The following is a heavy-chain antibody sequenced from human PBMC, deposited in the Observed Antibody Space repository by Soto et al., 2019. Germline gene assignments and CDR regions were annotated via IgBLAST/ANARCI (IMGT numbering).Heavy chain of an antibody. CDR2: IIPIFGTA. CDR3: ARDLARDIVVVPFGNSYGMDV. V-gene: IGHV1-69*01. CDR1: GGTFNNFA. J-gene: IGHJ6*02. Sequence: QVQLVQSGAEVKKPGSSVKVSCKSSGGTFNNFAISWVRQAPGQGLEWMGGIIPIFGTAKYAQKFQGRVTITADESTSTAHMVLSSLIAEDTAVYYCARDLARDIVVVPFGNSYGMDVWGQGTAVTVSS. D-gene: IGHD2-2*01.